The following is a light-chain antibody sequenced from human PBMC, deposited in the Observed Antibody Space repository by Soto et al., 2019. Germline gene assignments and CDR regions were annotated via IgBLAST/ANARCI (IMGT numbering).Light chain of an antibody. CDR1: ESVSSSY. V-gene: IGKV3-20*01. J-gene: IGKJ1*01. Sequence: DIVMTQSPGTLSLSAGERATLSCRASESVSSSYLAWYQQKPGQAARLLVDGASSRATGIPDRFTGSGSGTDFTLTISRLEPEDFVVYYCQQYGSSRTFGQGTKVDIK. CDR3: QQYGSSRT. CDR2: GAS.